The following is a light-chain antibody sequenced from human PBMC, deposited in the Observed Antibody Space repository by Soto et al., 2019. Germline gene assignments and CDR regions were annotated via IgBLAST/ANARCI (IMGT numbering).Light chain of an antibody. Sequence: EIVLTQSPGTLSLSPGERATLSCRASQSISLNYLAWYQQKAGQAPRLLISGASNRATGIPDRFSGSGSGTDFTLTVSRLEPEDFAVYYCQQYGSSPYTFVQGTKVESK. CDR2: GAS. CDR3: QQYGSSPYT. V-gene: IGKV3-20*01. CDR1: QSISLNY. J-gene: IGKJ2*01.